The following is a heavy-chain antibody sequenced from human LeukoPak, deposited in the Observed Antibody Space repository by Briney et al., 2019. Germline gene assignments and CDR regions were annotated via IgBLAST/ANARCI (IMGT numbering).Heavy chain of an antibody. Sequence: ASVKVSCKASGYTFTSFGISWVRQAPGQGLEWMGWISAYNGNTNYAQKLQGRVTMTTDTSTSTAYMELRSLRSDDTAVYYCAKYSSSVWFDPWGQGTLVTVSS. CDR1: GYTFTSFG. J-gene: IGHJ5*02. V-gene: IGHV1-18*01. CDR3: AKYSSSVWFDP. CDR2: ISAYNGNT. D-gene: IGHD6-6*01.